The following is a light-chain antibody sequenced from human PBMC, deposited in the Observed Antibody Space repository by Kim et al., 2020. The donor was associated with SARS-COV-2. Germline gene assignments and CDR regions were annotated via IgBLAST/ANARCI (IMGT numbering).Light chain of an antibody. J-gene: IGLJ2*01. CDR3: QSYNRDNVL. CDR2: EDD. V-gene: IGLV6-57*04. CDR1: SGSIDDNY. Sequence: NFMLTQPHSVSESPGKTVTISCTCSSGSIDDNYVQWYQQRPGGVPTTVIYEDDQRPSGVSDRFSGSIDNSSNSASLTISGLRTEDEADYYCQSYNRDNVLFGGGTQLTVL.